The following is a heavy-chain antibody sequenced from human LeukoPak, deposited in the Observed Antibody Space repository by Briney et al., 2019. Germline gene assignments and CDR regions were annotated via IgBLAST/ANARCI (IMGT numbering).Heavy chain of an antibody. CDR2: IYYSGST. J-gene: IGHJ6*02. CDR1: GGSFSGYY. CDR3: ARDKYYYDSSGYSNYYYYGMDV. D-gene: IGHD3-22*01. V-gene: IGHV4-59*01. Sequence: SETLSLTCAVCGGSFSGYYWSWIRQPPGKGLEWIGYIYYSGSTNYNPSLKSRVTISVDTSKNQFSLKLSSVTAADTAVYYCARDKYYYDSSGYSNYYYYGMDVWGQGTTVTVSS.